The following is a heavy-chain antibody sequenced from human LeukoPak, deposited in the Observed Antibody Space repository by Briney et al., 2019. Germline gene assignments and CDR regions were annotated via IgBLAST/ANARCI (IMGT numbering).Heavy chain of an antibody. D-gene: IGHD6-13*01. Sequence: PGGSLRLSCAASGFTFSSYGMHWVRQAPGKGLEWVAVISYDGSNKYYADSVKGRFTISRDNSKNTLYLQMNSLRAEDTAVYYCAKLGYSSSWYGVRYYFDYWGQGTLVTVSS. CDR1: GFTFSSYG. CDR2: ISYDGSNK. V-gene: IGHV3-30*18. J-gene: IGHJ4*02. CDR3: AKLGYSSSWYGVRYYFDY.